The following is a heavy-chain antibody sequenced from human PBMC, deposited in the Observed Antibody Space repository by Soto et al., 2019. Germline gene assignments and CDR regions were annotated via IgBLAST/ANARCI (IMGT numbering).Heavy chain of an antibody. J-gene: IGHJ6*03. CDR2: ISRSDTTI. D-gene: IGHD2-2*01. Sequence: GGSLRLSCAASGFTSSSYRMIWVRQAPGKGLEWVSDISRSDTTIYYADSVKGRFTISRDNAKNSLYLQMNNLGAEDTAVYYCARLLCSSTSCSLRKFYYMAVWGKGTTVTVSS. V-gene: IGHV3-48*01. CDR1: GFTSSSYR. CDR3: ARLLCSSTSCSLRKFYYMAV.